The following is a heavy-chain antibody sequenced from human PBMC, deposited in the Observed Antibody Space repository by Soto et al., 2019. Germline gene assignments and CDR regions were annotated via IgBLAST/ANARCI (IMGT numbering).Heavy chain of an antibody. V-gene: IGHV3-23*01. CDR2: IVASGGIT. CDR3: AKNSAATIRVGYDY. J-gene: IGHJ4*02. CDR1: GFTFSSYP. Sequence: GGSLRLSCAASGFTFSSYPMSWVRQAPGQGLEWGSGIVASGGITYYADSVKGRFTISRDNSKNTLYLQMNSLRAEDTAVYYCAKNSAATIRVGYDYWGEGTLVTVSS. D-gene: IGHD5-12*01.